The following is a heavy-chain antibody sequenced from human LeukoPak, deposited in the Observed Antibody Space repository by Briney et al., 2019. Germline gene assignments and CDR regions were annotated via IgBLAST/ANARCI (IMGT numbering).Heavy chain of an antibody. V-gene: IGHV1-2*02. Sequence: GASVKVSCKASGYTFNANYMHWVRQAPGQGLEWMGFVYPKSGGTNCAQKFQGRVTMTTDTSISTVYMELSSLTSDDTAVYYCARENYYYDTWGQGTLVTVSS. CDR2: VYPKSGGT. CDR3: ARENYYYDT. D-gene: IGHD3-22*01. CDR1: GYTFNANY. J-gene: IGHJ1*01.